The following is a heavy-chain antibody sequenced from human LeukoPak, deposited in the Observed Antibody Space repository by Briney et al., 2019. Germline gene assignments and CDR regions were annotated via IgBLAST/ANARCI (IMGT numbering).Heavy chain of an antibody. J-gene: IGHJ4*02. CDR2: IYYSGST. CDR3: ATVLGTSYDMRHHRGAFDN. D-gene: IGHD3-9*01. CDR1: GGSISSSSYY. Sequence: SETLSLTCTVSGGSISSSSYYWRWIRQPTGKGLEWIGSIYYSGSTYYNPSLKSRVTISVDTSKNQFSLKLSSVTAADTAVYYCATVLGTSYDMRHHRGAFDNWGQGTLVTVSS. V-gene: IGHV4-39*01.